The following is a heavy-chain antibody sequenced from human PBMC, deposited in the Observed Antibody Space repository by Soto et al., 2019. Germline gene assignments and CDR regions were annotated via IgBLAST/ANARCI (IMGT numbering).Heavy chain of an antibody. CDR3: AGNRPGLATSSAY. Sequence: PSETLSLTCAVSGGSIGSNNCWSVLREPPGKGLEWIGEIYHSGSTNYNPSLKSRVTISVDKSKNQLSLKLSSVTTADTAVYYCAGNRPGLATSSAYWGQGTLVTVSS. CDR1: GGSIGSNNC. CDR2: IYHSGST. V-gene: IGHV4-4*02. J-gene: IGHJ4*02. D-gene: IGHD6-6*01.